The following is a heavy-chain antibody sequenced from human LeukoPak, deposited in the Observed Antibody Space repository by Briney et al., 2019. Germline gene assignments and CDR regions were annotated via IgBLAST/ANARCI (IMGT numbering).Heavy chain of an antibody. D-gene: IGHD2/OR15-2a*01. CDR1: GFTLSNSW. CDR2: INSDGSTT. Sequence: PGGSLRLSCAASGFTLSNSWIHWVRKAPGKGLVWVSRINSDGSTTTYADSVKGRFTISRDNAKNTLYLQMNSLRAEDTAVYYCARAARADCTSPTCHSWLAPWGQGTQVTVSS. J-gene: IGHJ5*02. V-gene: IGHV3-74*01. CDR3: ARAARADCTSPTCHSWLAP.